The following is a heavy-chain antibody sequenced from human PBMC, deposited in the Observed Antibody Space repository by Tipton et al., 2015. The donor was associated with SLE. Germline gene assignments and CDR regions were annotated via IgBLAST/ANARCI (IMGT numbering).Heavy chain of an antibody. V-gene: IGHV4-30-2*01. CDR3: ARDRGIAAAGT. D-gene: IGHD6-13*01. CDR2: IYHSGST. CDR1: GGSISSGGYS. Sequence: TLSLTCAVSGGSISSGGYSWSWIRQPPGKGLEWIGCIYHSGSTYYNPSLKSRVTISVDTSKNQFSLKLSSVTAADTAVYYCARDRGIAAAGTWGQGTLVTVSS. J-gene: IGHJ5*02.